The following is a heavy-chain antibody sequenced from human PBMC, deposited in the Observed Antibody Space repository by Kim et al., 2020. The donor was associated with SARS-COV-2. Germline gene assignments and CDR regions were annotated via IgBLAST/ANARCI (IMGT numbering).Heavy chain of an antibody. CDR3: ARGQVEIKLILVAIFSSRHGFDY. J-gene: IGHJ4*02. CDR1: GFTISNYP. V-gene: IGHV3-23*01. D-gene: IGHD3-22*01. CDR2: ISDRGGST. Sequence: GGSLRLSCVVKGFTISNYPMNWVRLGPGKGLEWVSSISDRGGSTDYADSVKGRFTISRDNSKNTVFLQMNSLRAEDTALYYCARGQVEIKLILVAIFSSRHGFDYWGQGSLVTVSS.